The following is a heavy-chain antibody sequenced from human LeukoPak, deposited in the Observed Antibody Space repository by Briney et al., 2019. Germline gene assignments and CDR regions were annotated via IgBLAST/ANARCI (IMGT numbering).Heavy chain of an antibody. CDR2: INTNTGNP. D-gene: IGHD3-3*01. CDR1: GYTFTVYY. Sequence: GPSVNVSSKASGYTFTVYYMHWVRQAPGQGLEWMGWINTNTGNPTYAQGFTGRFVFSLDTSVSTAYLQISSLKAEDTAVYYCARDISDFWSGYYTAGGNWFDRWGQGTLVTVS. CDR3: ARDISDFWSGYYTAGGNWFDR. V-gene: IGHV7-4-1*02. J-gene: IGHJ5*02.